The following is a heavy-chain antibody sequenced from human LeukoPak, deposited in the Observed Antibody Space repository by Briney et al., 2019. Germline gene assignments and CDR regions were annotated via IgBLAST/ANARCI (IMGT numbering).Heavy chain of an antibody. CDR1: GFTFSTYA. CDR2: ISGRGGTT. D-gene: IGHD4-17*01. Sequence: GGSLRLSCAASGFTFSTYAMSWVRQAPGKGLEWVSFISGRGGTTYNADSVKGRFTISRDNSKNTLYLQMNSLRADDTAIYYCARDLVDYGDYAERGGNWFDPWGQGTLFTVSS. V-gene: IGHV3-23*01. CDR3: ARDLVDYGDYAERGGNWFDP. J-gene: IGHJ5*02.